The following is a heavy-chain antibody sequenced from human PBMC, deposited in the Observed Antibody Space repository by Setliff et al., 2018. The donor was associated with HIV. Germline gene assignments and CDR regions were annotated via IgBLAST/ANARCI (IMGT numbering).Heavy chain of an antibody. J-gene: IGHJ4*02. V-gene: IGHV4-59*01. CDR2: IHYSGTT. D-gene: IGHD7-27*01. CDR3: ARGRSNFRY. CDR1: GGSFSSYY. Sequence: PSETLSLTCSVSGGSFSSYYWSWIRQPPGKGLEWIGYIHYSGTTNYNSSLKSRVTISVDTSKNQFSLKLSSVTAPDTAIYYCARGRSNFRYWGQGTLVTVSS.